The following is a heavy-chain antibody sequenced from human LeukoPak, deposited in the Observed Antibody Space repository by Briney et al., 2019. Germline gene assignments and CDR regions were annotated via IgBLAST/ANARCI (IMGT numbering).Heavy chain of an antibody. CDR3: ARSFSRGWSGDY. CDR2: ISSSSSYI. D-gene: IGHD6-13*01. CDR1: GFTFSSYS. Sequence: GGSLRLSCAASGFTFSSYSMNWVRQSPGKGLEWVSSISSSSSYIYYADPVKGRFTISRDNAKNSLYLQMNSLRAEDTAVYYCARSFSRGWSGDYWGQGTRVTVSS. V-gene: IGHV3-21*01. J-gene: IGHJ4*02.